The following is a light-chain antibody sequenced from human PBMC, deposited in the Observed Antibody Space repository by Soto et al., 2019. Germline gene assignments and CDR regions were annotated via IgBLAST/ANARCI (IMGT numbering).Light chain of an antibody. CDR1: SXNIGSNY. Sequence: QSVLTQPPSASGTPGQGVTISCSGSSXNIGSNYVYWYQQLPGTAPKLLIYNNNQRPSGVPDRFSASKSGTSASLAIRGLRSDDEADYYCSSWDGSLSGDVFGAGTKFTVL. J-gene: IGLJ1*01. CDR2: NNN. V-gene: IGLV1-47*02. CDR3: SSWDGSLSGDV.